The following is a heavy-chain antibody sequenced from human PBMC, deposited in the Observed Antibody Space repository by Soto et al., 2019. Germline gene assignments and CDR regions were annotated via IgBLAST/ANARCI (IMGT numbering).Heavy chain of an antibody. J-gene: IGHJ4*02. CDR2: INRGGST. Sequence: QVQLQQWGAGLLKPSETLSLTCAVYGGSFRGYYWGWIRQPPGKGLEWIGEINRGGSTTYNPSLTSRVTISVDTSKNQFSLKLSSVTAADTAVYYCARGYGSGSYYNGNWGQGTLVTVSS. CDR3: ARGYGSGSYYNGN. D-gene: IGHD3-10*01. V-gene: IGHV4-34*01. CDR1: GGSFRGYY.